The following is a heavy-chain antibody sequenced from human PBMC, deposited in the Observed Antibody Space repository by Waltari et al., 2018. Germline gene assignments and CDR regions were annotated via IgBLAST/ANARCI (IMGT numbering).Heavy chain of an antibody. V-gene: IGHV3-23*01. J-gene: IGHJ4*02. CDR1: GFTFSTYA. Sequence: EVQLLESGGGLLQPGGSLRLSCAASGFTFSTYAMSWVRQAPGKGLEWVSVINGRSSTTYYADSVQGRFTISRDKSKNTLYLQMNSLRADDTAMYYCVKDFDYWGQGTLVIVSS. CDR3: VKDFDY. CDR2: INGRSSTT.